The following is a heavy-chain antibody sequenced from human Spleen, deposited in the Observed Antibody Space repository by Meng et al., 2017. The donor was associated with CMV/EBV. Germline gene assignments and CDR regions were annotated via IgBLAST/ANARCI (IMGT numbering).Heavy chain of an antibody. J-gene: IGHJ4*02. CDR2: MYYSGST. D-gene: IGHD6-19*01. Sequence: SETLSLTCTVSGGSISSNTYYWGWIRQPPGKGLEWIGSMYYSGSTYYNPSLKSRVTISVDTSKNQFSLKLSSVTAADTAVYYCARGGAVAGTGTDYWGQGTLVTVSS. CDR3: ARGGAVAGTGTDY. CDR1: GGSISSNTYY. V-gene: IGHV4-39*07.